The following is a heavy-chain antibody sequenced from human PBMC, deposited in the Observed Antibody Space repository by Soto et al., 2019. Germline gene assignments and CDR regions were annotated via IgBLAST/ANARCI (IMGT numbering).Heavy chain of an antibody. D-gene: IGHD3-10*01. CDR2: ISGSGDST. CDR3: ARGWYYYGSGSYYLFDY. Sequence: GGSLRLSCAASGFTLSDYAMTWVRQGPGKGLEWVSAISGSGDSTYYTDSVKGRFTISRDNSKNTLYPEMNGLRAEDTAVYYCARGWYYYGSGSYYLFDYWGQGTLVTVSS. CDR1: GFTLSDYA. V-gene: IGHV3-23*01. J-gene: IGHJ4*02.